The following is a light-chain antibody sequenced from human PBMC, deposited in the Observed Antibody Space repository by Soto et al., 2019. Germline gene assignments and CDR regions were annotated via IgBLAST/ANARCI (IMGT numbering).Light chain of an antibody. CDR2: DAS. J-gene: IGKJ1*01. V-gene: IGKV1-5*01. CDR1: KRVSRW. CDR3: QHYMSYPWT. Sequence: IQMTQSPSTLYSSLRDRVTITCRASKRVSRWLAWYQQKPGKAPKLLIYDASTLESGVPSRFSGSGSGTEFTLSISSLQADDFASYYCQHYMSYPWTFGRGTKVDIK.